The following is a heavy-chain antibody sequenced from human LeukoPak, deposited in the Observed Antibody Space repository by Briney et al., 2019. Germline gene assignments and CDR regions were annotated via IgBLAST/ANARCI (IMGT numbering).Heavy chain of an antibody. D-gene: IGHD6-19*01. CDR2: INPNSGGT. V-gene: IGHV1-2*02. Sequence: ASVKVSCKASGYTFTGYYMHWVRQAPGQGLEWMGWINPNSGGTNYAQKFQGRVTMTRDTSISTAYMELSRLRSDDTAVYYCARIGPAVAGTGEVEVNYFDYWGQGTLRTVSS. CDR3: ARIGPAVAGTGEVEVNYFDY. CDR1: GYTFTGYY. J-gene: IGHJ4*02.